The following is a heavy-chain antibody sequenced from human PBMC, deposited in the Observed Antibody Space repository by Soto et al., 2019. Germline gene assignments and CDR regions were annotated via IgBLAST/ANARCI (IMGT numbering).Heavy chain of an antibody. V-gene: IGHV3-23*01. CDR3: AKMTTRRFDY. J-gene: IGHJ4*02. Sequence: PGGSLRLSCAASGFTFSSYAMSWVRQAPGKGLEWVSGNSGSGLSTNYADSVKGRFTISRDNSKNTLYLQMNSLRAEDTAVYYCAKMTTRRFDYWGRGTLVTVSS. D-gene: IGHD4-17*01. CDR2: NSGSGLST. CDR1: GFTFSSYA.